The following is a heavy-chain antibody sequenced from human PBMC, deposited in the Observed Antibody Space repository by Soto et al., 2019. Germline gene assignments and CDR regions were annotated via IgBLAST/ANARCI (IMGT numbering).Heavy chain of an antibody. D-gene: IGHD6-19*01. V-gene: IGHV1-18*01. Sequence: ASVKVSCKASGYTFTSSGISWVRQAPGQGLEWMGWISTDNGNTKYAQHLQGRVSMTTDTSTSTAYMDLRSLRSDDTAVYYCARGFSSGWPFGYWGQGTPVTVSS. CDR1: GYTFTSSG. CDR3: ARGFSSGWPFGY. J-gene: IGHJ4*02. CDR2: ISTDNGNT.